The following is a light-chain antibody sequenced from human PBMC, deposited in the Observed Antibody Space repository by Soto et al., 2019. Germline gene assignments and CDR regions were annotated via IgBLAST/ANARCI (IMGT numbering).Light chain of an antibody. CDR2: KAS. CDR3: QQYNTSSPYT. J-gene: IGKJ2*01. CDR1: QSLGDW. Sequence: DIQMTQSPSTLSASVGDRVTITCRASQSLGDWLAWYQQKPGKAPKVLIYKASSLKSGVPSRFSGSGSGTEFTLTISSLQPDDFATYYCQQYNTSSPYTFGQGTRLEIK. V-gene: IGKV1-5*03.